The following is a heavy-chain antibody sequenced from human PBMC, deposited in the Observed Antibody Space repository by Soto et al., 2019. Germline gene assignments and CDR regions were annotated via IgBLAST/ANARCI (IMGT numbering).Heavy chain of an antibody. CDR3: VFSTSRDL. Sequence: QVQVVQSGAEAKKPGASVKVSCKASGYSFDSFGITWVRQAPGQGLEWMGWMNAYNGNTNYAQNLQGRITMTTDASTSTAYMELRSLRGDDTAVYYCVFSTSRDLWGQGTLVTVSS. V-gene: IGHV1-18*01. CDR1: GYSFDSFG. CDR2: MNAYNGNT. D-gene: IGHD6-13*01. J-gene: IGHJ4*02.